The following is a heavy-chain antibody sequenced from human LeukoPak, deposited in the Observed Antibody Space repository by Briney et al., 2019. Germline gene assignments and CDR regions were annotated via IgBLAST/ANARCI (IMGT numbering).Heavy chain of an antibody. CDR3: ARDFGAANYYYGMDV. CDR1: GFTFSSYA. CDR2: ISYDGSNK. Sequence: GGSLRLSCAASGFTFSSYAMHWVRQAPGKGLEWVAVISYDGSNKYYADSVKGRFTISRDNSKNTLYLQMNSLRAEDTAVYYCARDFGAANYYYGMDVWGQGTTVTVS. D-gene: IGHD3-10*01. V-gene: IGHV3-30*04. J-gene: IGHJ6*02.